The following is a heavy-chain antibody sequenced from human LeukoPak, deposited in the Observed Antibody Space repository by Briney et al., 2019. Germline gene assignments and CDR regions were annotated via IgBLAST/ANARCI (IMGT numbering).Heavy chain of an antibody. V-gene: IGHV3-7*05. CDR1: GFTFSRNW. J-gene: IGHJ4*02. D-gene: IGHD4-17*01. Sequence: GGSLRLSCAASGFTFSRNWMSWLRQAPGRGLEWVSNIKQDGSDKYYVDSVKGRFTISRDNAKTSLFLQMNSLRVEDTAVYYCAREVYGDNYFDYWGRGTLVTVAS. CDR2: IKQDGSDK. CDR3: AREVYGDNYFDY.